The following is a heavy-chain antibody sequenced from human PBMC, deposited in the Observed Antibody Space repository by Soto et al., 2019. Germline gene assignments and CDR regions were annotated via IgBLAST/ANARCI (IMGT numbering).Heavy chain of an antibody. J-gene: IGHJ5*02. Sequence: PSETLSLTCTVSGASISQYYWSWIRQPPGKGLEWIGYIYFSGSTNYNPSFKSRVTMSVELSKNQFSLRLSSMTAADTAVYYCAIDVKWVSCSGGSCYRSETFDPWGQGTLVTVSS. CDR3: AIDVKWVSCSGGSCYRSETFDP. V-gene: IGHV4-59*01. D-gene: IGHD2-15*01. CDR1: GASISQYY. CDR2: IYFSGST.